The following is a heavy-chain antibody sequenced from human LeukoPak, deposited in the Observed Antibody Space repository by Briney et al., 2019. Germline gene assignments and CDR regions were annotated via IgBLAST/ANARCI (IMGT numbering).Heavy chain of an antibody. Sequence: GGSLTLSCPASGVTFSSHCMSSVRQAPGEGLEWVSSITDSGSGTCYADSVKGRFTICRDNSKNTLYLQMNSLRAEDTAVYYCARIAVAGRRRDYYYYGMDVWGQGTTVTVSS. V-gene: IGHV3-23*01. CDR2: ITDSGSGT. CDR3: ARIAVAGRRRDYYYYGMDV. J-gene: IGHJ6*02. CDR1: GVTFSSHC. D-gene: IGHD6-19*01.